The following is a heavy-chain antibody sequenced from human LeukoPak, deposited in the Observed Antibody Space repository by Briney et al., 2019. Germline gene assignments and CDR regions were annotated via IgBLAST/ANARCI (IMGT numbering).Heavy chain of an antibody. J-gene: IGHJ4*02. CDR1: GFTFDSYA. CDR2: VSGSATGT. D-gene: IGHD6-6*01. V-gene: IGHV3-23*01. CDR3: AKSGEYSSSSAPYNYFDY. Sequence: GGSLRLSCAASGFTFDSYAMGWVRRAPGRGLEWVSAVSGSATGTYYADSVKGRFTISRDNSKKTLHLQMNSLRAEDTAIYYCAKSGEYSSSSAPYNYFDYWGQGTLVTVSS.